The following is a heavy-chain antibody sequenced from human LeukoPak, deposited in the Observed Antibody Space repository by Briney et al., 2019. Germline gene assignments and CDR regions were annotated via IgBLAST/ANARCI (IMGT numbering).Heavy chain of an antibody. J-gene: IGHJ4*02. Sequence: GESLKISCKGSGYSFTNYWIAWVRQMPGKGLEWMGIIYPGDSDTTYSPSFQGQVSISADKSISTANLQWSSLKASDSAMYYCARRFGNSDLFDHWGQGTLVTVSS. V-gene: IGHV5-51*01. CDR3: ARRFGNSDLFDH. D-gene: IGHD4-23*01. CDR2: IYPGDSDT. CDR1: GYSFTNYW.